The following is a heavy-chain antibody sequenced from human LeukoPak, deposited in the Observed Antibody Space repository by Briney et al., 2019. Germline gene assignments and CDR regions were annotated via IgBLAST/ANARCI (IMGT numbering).Heavy chain of an antibody. Sequence: GRSLRLSCAASGFTFSSYAMHWVRQAPGKGLEWVADISYDGSNKYYADSVKGRFTISRDNSKNTLYLQMNSLRAEDTAVYYCERDSKRVVPAAHYYYYYGMDVWGKGTTVTVSS. D-gene: IGHD2-2*01. V-gene: IGHV3-30*04. CDR1: GFTFSSYA. CDR2: ISYDGSNK. J-gene: IGHJ6*04. CDR3: ERDSKRVVPAAHYYYYYGMDV.